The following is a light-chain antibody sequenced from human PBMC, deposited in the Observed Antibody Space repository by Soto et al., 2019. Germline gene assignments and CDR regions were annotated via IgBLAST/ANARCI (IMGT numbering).Light chain of an antibody. V-gene: IGLV1-40*01. J-gene: IGLJ3*02. CDR3: QSYDSSLGAYVV. Sequence: QSVLTQPPSVSGAPGQRVTISCTGSSSNIGAGYDVHWYQKAPGTAPKLLIYGNRNRPSGVPDRFSGSKSGTSASLAITGRQAEDEASYYCQSYDSSLGAYVVFGGGTKLTVL. CDR2: GNR. CDR1: SSNIGAGYD.